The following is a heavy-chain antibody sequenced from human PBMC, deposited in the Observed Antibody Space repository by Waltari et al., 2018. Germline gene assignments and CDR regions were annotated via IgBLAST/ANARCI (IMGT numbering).Heavy chain of an antibody. D-gene: IGHD3-22*01. CDR2: IKKDGSEE. Sequence: EVQLVESGGGLVQPGGSLRLSCSASGFTLSSYWMRWVRQAPGKGLEWVANIKKDGSEEYDGDSVRGRFTISRDNAKNSLYLQMNSLRPEDTAVYYCARDQWFAFDIWGQGTMVTVSS. CDR3: ARDQWFAFDI. J-gene: IGHJ3*02. V-gene: IGHV3-7*01. CDR1: GFTLSSYW.